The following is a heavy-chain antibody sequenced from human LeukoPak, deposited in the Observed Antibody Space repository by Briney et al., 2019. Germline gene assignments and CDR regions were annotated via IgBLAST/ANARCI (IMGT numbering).Heavy chain of an antibody. Sequence: SVKVSCKASGGTFISYAISWVRQAPGQGLEWMGGIIPIFGTANYAQKFQGRVTITADKSTSTAYMELSSLRSEDTAVYYCARTGGHGYSRFDYWGQGTLVTVSS. D-gene: IGHD6-13*01. CDR2: IIPIFGTA. V-gene: IGHV1-69*06. J-gene: IGHJ4*02. CDR3: ARTGGHGYSRFDY. CDR1: GGTFISYA.